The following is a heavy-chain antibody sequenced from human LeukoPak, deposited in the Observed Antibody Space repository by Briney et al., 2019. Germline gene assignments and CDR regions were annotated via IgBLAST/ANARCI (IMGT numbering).Heavy chain of an antibody. CDR3: ARNPDSSGFYDAFDI. J-gene: IGHJ3*02. Sequence: SETLSLTCTVSGGSISSGSYYWYWMRQPPGKGLEWIGHTYYSGNANYNPSLKSRVTISVDTSKNQFSLNLSSVTAADTAVYYCARNPDSSGFYDAFDIWGQGTMVTVSS. V-gene: IGHV4-61*01. D-gene: IGHD6-19*01. CDR1: GGSISSGSYY. CDR2: TYYSGNA.